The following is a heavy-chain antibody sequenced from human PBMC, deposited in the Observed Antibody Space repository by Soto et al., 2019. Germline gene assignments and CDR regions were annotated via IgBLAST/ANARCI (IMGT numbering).Heavy chain of an antibody. D-gene: IGHD2-8*01. CDR1: GYTFTSYG. J-gene: IGHJ6*02. CDR3: ARGGQYCTTRVCSVYGMDA. V-gene: IGHV1-18*01. Sequence: QVQLVQSGAEVKKPGASVKVSCKASGYTFTSYGISWVRQAPGQGLEWMGWISAYNGNTNYAQKFQGRVTMTTDTSTRPAYVELRSLRSDATAVYYCARGGQYCTTRVCSVYGMDAWGQGTTVTVSS. CDR2: ISAYNGNT.